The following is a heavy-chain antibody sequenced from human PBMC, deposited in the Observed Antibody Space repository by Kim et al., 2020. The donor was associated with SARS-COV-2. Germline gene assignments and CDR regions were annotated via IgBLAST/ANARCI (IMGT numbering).Heavy chain of an antibody. CDR3: ARIRVREFSDAFDI. V-gene: IGHV2-70*01. D-gene: IGHD3-16*02. Sequence: SGPTLVNPTQTLTLTCTFSGFSLSTSGMCVSWIRQPPGKALEWLALIDWDDDKYYSTSLKTRLTISKDTSKNQVVLTMTNMDPVDTATYYCARIRVREFSDAFDIWGQGTMVTVSS. CDR2: IDWDDDK. J-gene: IGHJ3*02. CDR1: GFSLSTSGMC.